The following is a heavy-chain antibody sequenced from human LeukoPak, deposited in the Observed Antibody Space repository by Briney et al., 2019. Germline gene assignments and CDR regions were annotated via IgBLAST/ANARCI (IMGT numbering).Heavy chain of an antibody. CDR1: GYSISSGYY. V-gene: IGHV4-38-2*02. Sequence: SETLSLTCTVSGYSISSGYYWGWIRQPPGKGLEWIGSIYHSGSTYYNPSLKSRVTISVDTSKNQFSLKLSSVTAADTAVYYCARDYYGSGSYYDYWGQGTLVTVSS. CDR2: IYHSGST. D-gene: IGHD3-10*01. J-gene: IGHJ4*02. CDR3: ARDYYGSGSYYDY.